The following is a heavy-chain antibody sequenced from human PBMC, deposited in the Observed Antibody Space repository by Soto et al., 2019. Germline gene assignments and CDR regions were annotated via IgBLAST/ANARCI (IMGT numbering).Heavy chain of an antibody. V-gene: IGHV1-24*01. CDR1: GYTLTELS. Sequence: QVQLVQSGAEVKKPGASVKVSCKVSGYTLTELSMHWVRQAPGKGLEWMGGFDPEDGETIYAQKFQGRVTMTEDTYTDTAYMELSSLRSEDTDVYYCATDRSYGGGYSYGFDYWGQGTLVTVSS. J-gene: IGHJ4*02. CDR2: FDPEDGET. D-gene: IGHD5-18*01. CDR3: ATDRSYGGGYSYGFDY.